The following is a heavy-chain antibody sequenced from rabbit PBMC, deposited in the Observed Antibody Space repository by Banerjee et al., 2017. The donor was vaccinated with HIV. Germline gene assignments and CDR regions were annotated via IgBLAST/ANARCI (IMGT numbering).Heavy chain of an antibody. CDR3: VRDAGYAGYGYATDL. Sequence: QEQLKETGGGLVQPGESLTLSCKASGFDFSSYGVSWVRQAPGKGLEWIGYIDPVFGSTYYASWVNGRFTISSHNAQNTLYLQLNSLTAADTATYFCVRDAGYAGYGYATDLWGPGTLVTVS. J-gene: IGHJ4*01. D-gene: IGHD6-1*01. CDR2: IDPVFGST. CDR1: GFDFSSYG. V-gene: IGHV1S47*01.